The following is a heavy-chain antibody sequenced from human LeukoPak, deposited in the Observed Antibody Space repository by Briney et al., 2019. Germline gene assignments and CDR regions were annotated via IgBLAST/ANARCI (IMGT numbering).Heavy chain of an antibody. CDR1: GFTFSSYW. V-gene: IGHV3-74*01. Sequence: GGSLGLSCAASGFTFSSYWMHWVRQAPGKGLVWVSRINSDGSSTSYADSVKGRFTISRDNAKNTLYLQTNSLRAEDTAVYYCARAARPSIPGLYYYYYYMDVWGKGTTVTVSS. J-gene: IGHJ6*03. CDR2: INSDGSST. D-gene: IGHD3-3*02. CDR3: ARAARPSIPGLYYYYYYMDV.